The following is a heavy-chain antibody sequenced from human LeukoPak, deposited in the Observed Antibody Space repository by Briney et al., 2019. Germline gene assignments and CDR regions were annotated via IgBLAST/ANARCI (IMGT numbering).Heavy chain of an antibody. CDR3: ARVLYYYDSSGYYADY. J-gene: IGHJ4*02. CDR2: ISAYNGNT. Sequence: ASVKVSCKASGYTFTGYYIHWVRQAPGQGLEWMGWISAYNGNTNYAQKLQGRVTMTTDTSTSTAYMELRSLRSDDTAVYYCARVLYYYDSSGYYADYWGQGTLVTVSS. D-gene: IGHD3-22*01. V-gene: IGHV1-18*04. CDR1: GYTFTGYY.